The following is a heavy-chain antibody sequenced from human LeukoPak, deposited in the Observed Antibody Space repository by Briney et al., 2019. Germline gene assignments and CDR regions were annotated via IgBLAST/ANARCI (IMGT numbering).Heavy chain of an antibody. D-gene: IGHD3-22*01. CDR1: GYTFTSYG. Sequence: ASVKVSCKASGYTFTSYGISWVRQAPGQGLEWMGWISAYNGNTNYAQKLQGRVTMTTDTSTSTAYMELRSLRSDDTAVYYCARDLRPLYYYDSSGYMIFDYWGQGTLVTVSS. CDR3: ARDLRPLYYYDSSGYMIFDY. J-gene: IGHJ4*02. CDR2: ISAYNGNT. V-gene: IGHV1-18*01.